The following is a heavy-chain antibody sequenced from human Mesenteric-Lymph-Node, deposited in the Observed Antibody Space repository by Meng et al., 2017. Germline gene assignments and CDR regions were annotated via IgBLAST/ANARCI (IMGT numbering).Heavy chain of an antibody. Sequence: ASVKVSCKASGYTFTGYYMHWVRQAPGQGLEWMGRINPNSGGTNYAQKFQGRVTMTRDTSISTAYMELSRLRSDDTAVYYCVRVPYYGDYVPRLNWYFDLWGRGTLVTVSS. V-gene: IGHV1-2*06. CDR3: VRVPYYGDYVPRLNWYFDL. D-gene: IGHD4-17*01. CDR2: INPNSGGT. J-gene: IGHJ2*01. CDR1: GYTFTGYY.